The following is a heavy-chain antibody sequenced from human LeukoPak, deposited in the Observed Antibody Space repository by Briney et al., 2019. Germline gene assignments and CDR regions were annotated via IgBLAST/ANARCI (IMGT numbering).Heavy chain of an antibody. CDR1: GFTFSSSA. J-gene: IGHJ4*02. Sequence: PGGSLRLSCAASGFTFSSSAMSWVRQAPGKGLEWVANIKKDGSEKYYVESVKGRFTISRDNAKTSLYLQMNSLRAEDTAVSYCARHLSGITGYTYGRGIDYWGQGTLVTVSS. CDR3: ARHLSGITGYTYGRGIDY. V-gene: IGHV3-7*01. D-gene: IGHD5-18*01. CDR2: IKKDGSEK.